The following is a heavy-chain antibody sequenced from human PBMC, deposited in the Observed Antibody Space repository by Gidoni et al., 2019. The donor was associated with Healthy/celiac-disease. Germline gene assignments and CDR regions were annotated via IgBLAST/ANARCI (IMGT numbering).Heavy chain of an antibody. J-gene: IGHJ6*02. Sequence: VQLVQSGAEVKKPGESLNSSCKGSVYSFTSYWIGWVRQLPGKGLEWMGIIYPGESDTRYSPSFQGQVTISADKSISTDYLQWSSLKASDTAMYYCARVSHANYYYYGMDVWGQGTTVTVSS. CDR1: VYSFTSYW. CDR3: ARVSHANYYYYGMDV. V-gene: IGHV5-51*01. CDR2: IYPGESDT.